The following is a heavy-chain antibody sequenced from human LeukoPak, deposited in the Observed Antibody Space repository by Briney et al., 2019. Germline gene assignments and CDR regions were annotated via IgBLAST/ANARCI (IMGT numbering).Heavy chain of an antibody. J-gene: IGHJ5*02. Sequence: SETLSLTCTVSGGSISSSSYYWGWIRQPPGKGLEWIGSIYYSGSTYYNPSLRSRVTISVDTSKNQFSLKLSSVTAADTAVYYCARDGDQNWFDPWGQGTLVTVSS. D-gene: IGHD4-17*01. CDR1: GGSISSSSYY. CDR3: ARDGDQNWFDP. CDR2: IYYSGST. V-gene: IGHV4-39*01.